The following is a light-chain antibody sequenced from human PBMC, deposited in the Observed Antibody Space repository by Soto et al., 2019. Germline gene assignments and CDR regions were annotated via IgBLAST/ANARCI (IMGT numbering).Light chain of an antibody. CDR2: EVS. J-gene: IGLJ1*01. V-gene: IGLV2-14*01. CDR3: SSYTSRSTLV. Sequence: QSALTQPASVSGCPGQSITISCSGTSSDVGGYNHVSWYQQHPGKAPKLMIYEVSNRPSGVSNRFSGSKSGNTASLTISGLQAEDEADYYCSSYTSRSTLVFGTGTKVTAL. CDR1: SSDVGGYNH.